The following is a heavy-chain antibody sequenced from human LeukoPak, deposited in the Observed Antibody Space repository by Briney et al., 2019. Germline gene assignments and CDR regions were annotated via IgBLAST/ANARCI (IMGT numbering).Heavy chain of an antibody. Sequence: NPSETLSLTCTVSGGSISSYYWSWIRQPPGKGLEWIGYIYYSGSTYYNPSLKSRVTISVDRSKNQFSLKLSSVTAADTAVYYCARARGYSYGYLSWFDPWGQGTLVTVSS. CDR2: IYYSGST. D-gene: IGHD5-18*01. J-gene: IGHJ5*02. V-gene: IGHV4-59*12. CDR1: GGSISSYY. CDR3: ARARGYSYGYLSWFDP.